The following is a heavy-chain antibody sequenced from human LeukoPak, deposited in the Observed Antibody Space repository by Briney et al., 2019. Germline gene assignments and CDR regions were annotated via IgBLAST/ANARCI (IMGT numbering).Heavy chain of an antibody. CDR2: INPNSGGT. D-gene: IGHD6-19*01. CDR1: GYTSTGYY. CDR3: ARDGLNIKAGTIDY. V-gene: IGHV1-2*02. Sequence: ASVKVSCKASGYTSTGYYMHWVRQAPGQGLEWMGWINPNSGGTNYAQKFQGRVTMTRDTSISTAYMELSRLRSDDTAVYYCARDGLNIKAGTIDYWGQGTLVTVSS. J-gene: IGHJ4*02.